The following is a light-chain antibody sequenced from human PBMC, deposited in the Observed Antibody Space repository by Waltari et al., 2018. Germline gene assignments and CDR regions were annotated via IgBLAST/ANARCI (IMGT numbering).Light chain of an antibody. Sequence: QSALPQPRSVSGSPGQSVTISCTGTSRAVGGYNYVSWYQQHPGKAPKLMISDVNKRPSGVPDRFSGSKSGNTASLTISGLQAEDEADFYCCSYAGSYILVFGGGTKLTVL. J-gene: IGLJ2*01. V-gene: IGLV2-11*01. CDR1: SRAVGGYNY. CDR3: CSYAGSYILV. CDR2: DVN.